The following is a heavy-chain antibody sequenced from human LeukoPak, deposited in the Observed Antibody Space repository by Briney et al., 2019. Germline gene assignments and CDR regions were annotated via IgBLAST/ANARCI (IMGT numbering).Heavy chain of an antibody. J-gene: IGHJ4*02. CDR3: AKEASRGYYYFDY. CDR1: GFTFSSYA. Sequence: GGSLRLSCAASGFTFSSYAMSWVRQAPGKGLEWVSAISGSGGSTYYADSVRDRFTISRDNSKNTLYLQMNSLRAEDTAVYYRAKEASRGYYYFDYWGQATLVTVSS. V-gene: IGHV3-23*01. CDR2: ISGSGGST. D-gene: IGHD3-10*01.